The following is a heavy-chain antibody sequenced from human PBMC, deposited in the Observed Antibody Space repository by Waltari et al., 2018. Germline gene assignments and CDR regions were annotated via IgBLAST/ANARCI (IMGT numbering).Heavy chain of an antibody. CDR3: ARGRYQHDYYYYGMDV. D-gene: IGHD2-2*01. V-gene: IGHV3-9*01. CDR1: GFIFEEYA. Sequence: EVHLVESGGGLVQPGMSLRLSCAASGFIFEEYAMQWVRQAPGKGLEGVSGIGHNSRKRDDADSVKGRFTISRDNSKNTLYLQMNSLRAEDTAVFYCARGRYQHDYYYYGMDVWGQGTTVTVSS. CDR2: IGHNSRKR. J-gene: IGHJ6*02.